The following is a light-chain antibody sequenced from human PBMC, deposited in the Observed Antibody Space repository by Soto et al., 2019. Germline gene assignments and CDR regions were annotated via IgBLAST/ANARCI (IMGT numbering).Light chain of an antibody. CDR2: TTS. J-gene: IGKJ1*01. Sequence: GDRVTITCRASQSIGSYLNWYQQKPGKAPNLMIFTTSSLRSGAPSRLRGSGFVTDFTLSISRVQPEDFATFYCQQGYSVPETFGQGTKVEVK. CDR1: QSIGSY. V-gene: IGKV1-39*01. CDR3: QQGYSVPET.